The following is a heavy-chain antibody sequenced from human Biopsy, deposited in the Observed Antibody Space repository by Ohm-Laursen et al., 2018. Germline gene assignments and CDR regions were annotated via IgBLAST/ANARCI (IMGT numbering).Heavy chain of an antibody. CDR1: GYTFTKYY. CDR2: LNPTGGTT. D-gene: IGHD3-9*01. J-gene: IGHJ6*02. V-gene: IGHV1-46*01. Sequence: GASVTVSCKASGYTFTKYYINWVRQAPGQGLEWMGILNPTGGTTSYAEKFQGRVTLTRDTSTGTVYLELNSLIYEDPALYYCARDETGSSVFGPYYYGMDVWGQGTTVTVSS. CDR3: ARDETGSSVFGPYYYGMDV.